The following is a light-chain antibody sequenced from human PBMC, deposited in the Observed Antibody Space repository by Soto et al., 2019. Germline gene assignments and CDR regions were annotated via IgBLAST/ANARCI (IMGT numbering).Light chain of an antibody. CDR3: QQYHSHSLT. CDR2: LAS. Sequence: DIQMTQSPSTLSASVGVRVTITCRASQSISSWLAWYQQKPGKAPKLLIFLASTLESGVASRFSGSGSGTEFTLTISSLQPDDFATYYCQQYHSHSLTFGGGTKVQIK. V-gene: IGKV1-5*03. J-gene: IGKJ4*01. CDR1: QSISSW.